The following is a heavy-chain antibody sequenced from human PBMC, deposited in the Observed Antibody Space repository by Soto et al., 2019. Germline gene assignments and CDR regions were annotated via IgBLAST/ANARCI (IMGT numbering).Heavy chain of an antibody. Sequence: GASVKVSCKSSGYSFSNCNLCWVRQAPGQGLEWLGWISGYNGNTNYAQKLQGRVTMTTDSFTSTAYMELRSLRSDDTAIYYCARDKVWGGFDIWGQGTMVTVSS. CDR2: ISGYNGNT. CDR1: GYSFSNCN. V-gene: IGHV1-18*01. J-gene: IGHJ3*02. D-gene: IGHD3-16*01. CDR3: ARDKVWGGFDI.